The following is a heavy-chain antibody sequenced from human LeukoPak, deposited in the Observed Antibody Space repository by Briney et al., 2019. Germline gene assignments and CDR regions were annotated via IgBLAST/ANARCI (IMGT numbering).Heavy chain of an antibody. CDR2: ISGSGGST. Sequence: GGSLRLSCAVSGITLSNYGMSWVRQAPGKGLEWVSAISGSGGSTYYADSVKGRFTISRDNSKNTLYLQMNSLRAEDTAVYCCAKDLVVVVPAPMDVWGKGTTVTVSS. CDR3: AKDLVVVVPAPMDV. D-gene: IGHD2-2*01. J-gene: IGHJ6*03. V-gene: IGHV3-23*01. CDR1: GITLSNYG.